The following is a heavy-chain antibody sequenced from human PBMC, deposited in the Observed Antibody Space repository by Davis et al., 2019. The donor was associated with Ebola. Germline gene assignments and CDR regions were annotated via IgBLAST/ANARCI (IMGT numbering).Heavy chain of an antibody. CDR3: ARRPRVVVNISPTFDY. V-gene: IGHV4-34*01. D-gene: IGHD3-22*01. CDR1: GGSFSGYY. CDR2: INHSGST. J-gene: IGHJ4*02. Sequence: SETLSLTCAVYGGSFSGYYWSWIRQPPGKGLEWIGEINHSGSTNYNASLKSRVTISVDTSKNQFSLKLSSVTAADTAVYYCARRPRVVVNISPTFDYWGQGTLVTVSS.